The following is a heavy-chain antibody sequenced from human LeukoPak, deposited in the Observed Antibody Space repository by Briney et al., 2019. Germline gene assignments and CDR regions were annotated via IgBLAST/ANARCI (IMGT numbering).Heavy chain of an antibody. CDR3: ARDQGSYYYDSSGSGFDP. Sequence: ASVKVSCKASGYTFTSYGISWVRQAPGQGLEWMGWISAYNGNTNYAQKLQGRVTMTTDTSTSTAYMELRSLRSDDTAVYYCARDQGSYYYDSSGSGFDPWGQGTLVTVSS. D-gene: IGHD3-22*01. CDR1: GYTFTSYG. V-gene: IGHV1-18*01. J-gene: IGHJ5*02. CDR2: ISAYNGNT.